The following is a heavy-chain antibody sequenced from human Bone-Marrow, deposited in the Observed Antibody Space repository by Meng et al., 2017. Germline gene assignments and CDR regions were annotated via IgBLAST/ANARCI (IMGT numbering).Heavy chain of an antibody. J-gene: IGHJ4*02. CDR1: GFTFSSYA. D-gene: IGHD5-18*01. CDR2: ISYDGSNK. Sequence: GESLKISCAASGFTFSSYAMHWVRQAPGKGLEWVAVISYDGSNKYYADSVKGRFTIPRDNSKNTLYLQMNSLRAEDTAVYYCARGWAMAPYFDYWGQGTLVTVSS. CDR3: ARGWAMAPYFDY. V-gene: IGHV3-30*04.